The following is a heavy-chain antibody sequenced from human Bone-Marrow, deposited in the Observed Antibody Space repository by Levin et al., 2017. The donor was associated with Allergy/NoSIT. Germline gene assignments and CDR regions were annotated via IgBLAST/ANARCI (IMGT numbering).Heavy chain of an antibody. CDR3: TTDYCSSTSCDIRGDY. J-gene: IGHJ4*02. V-gene: IGHV3-15*01. D-gene: IGHD2-2*01. Sequence: GGSLRLSCAASGFTFSNAWMSWVRQAPGKGLEWVGRIKSKTDGGTTDYAAPVKGRFTISRDDSKNTLYLQMNSLKTEDTAVYYCTTDYCSSTSCDIRGDYWGQGTLVTVSS. CDR2: IKSKTDGGTT. CDR1: GFTFSNAW.